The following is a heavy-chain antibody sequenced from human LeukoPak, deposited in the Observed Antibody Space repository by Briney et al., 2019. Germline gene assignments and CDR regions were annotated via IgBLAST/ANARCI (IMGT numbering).Heavy chain of an antibody. D-gene: IGHD3-3*01. V-gene: IGHV3-53*05. CDR3: GGRSIFGLATRSGMDV. CDR2: IYRGGTT. J-gene: IGHJ6*02. Sequence: PGGSLRLSCTASIFTVSANYMNWVRQAPGKGLEWVSVIYRGGTTSYAGSVKGRFTISRDNSKKTLFLQMNTLRPEDTAVYYCGGRSIFGLATRSGMDVWGQGTTVTVSS. CDR1: IFTVSANY.